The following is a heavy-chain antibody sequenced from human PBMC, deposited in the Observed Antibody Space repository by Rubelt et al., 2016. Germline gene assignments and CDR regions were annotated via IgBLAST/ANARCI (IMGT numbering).Heavy chain of an antibody. CDR1: GGSIRSSGYY. CDR3: RRDRGQLLIDY. CDR2: VSYSGSP. V-gene: IGHV4-39*07. D-gene: IGHD3-10*01. J-gene: IGHJ4*02. Sequence: QVLLQESGPGLVKPSETLSLICTVSGGSIRSSGYYWGWIRQPPGKGLAWIGSVSYSGSPYYNPSLKSRVTVSSDTSKNHSSLEVMSVTAADTAVDYCRRDRGQLLIDYWGQGTQVTVSS.